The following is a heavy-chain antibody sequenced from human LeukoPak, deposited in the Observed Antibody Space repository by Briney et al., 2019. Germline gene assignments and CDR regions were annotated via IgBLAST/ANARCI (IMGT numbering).Heavy chain of an antibody. V-gene: IGHV4-34*01. CDR3: ASGSSFDGYCSAGACDAGYYDS. CDR2: INHRGSS. D-gene: IGHD2-15*01. CDR1: GESFSAYF. J-gene: IGHJ4*02. Sequence: SETLSLTCAVYGESFSAYFWNWLRQAPGKPLEYIGEINHRGSSHYNPSLKTRVTLSVDTSKNQFSLKLTSVTAADTAVYFCASGSSFDGYCSAGACDAGYYDSWGQGTPVTVSS.